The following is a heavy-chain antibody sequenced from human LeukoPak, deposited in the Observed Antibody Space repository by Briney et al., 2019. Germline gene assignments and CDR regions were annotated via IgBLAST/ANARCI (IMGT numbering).Heavy chain of an antibody. D-gene: IGHD3-22*01. CDR3: AKDESYYYDSSGSDY. Sequence: GGSLRLSCAASGFTFSSYGMHWVRQAPGKGLEWVAVISYVGSNKYYADSVKGRFTISRDNSKNTLYLRMNSLRAEDTAVYYCAKDESYYYDSSGSDYWGQGTLVTVSS. CDR2: ISYVGSNK. V-gene: IGHV3-30*18. J-gene: IGHJ4*02. CDR1: GFTFSSYG.